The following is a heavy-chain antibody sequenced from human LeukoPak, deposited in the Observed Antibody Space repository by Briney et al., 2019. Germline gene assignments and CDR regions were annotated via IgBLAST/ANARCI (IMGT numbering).Heavy chain of an antibody. V-gene: IGHV3-43*02. Sequence: GGSLRLSCAASGFTFDDYGLSWVRQAPGKGLEWVSLFSRNGQTTFYADSVKGRFTIYRDNSKNSVYLQMDSLTPEDSAIYYCAKEKDTIYFDFWGQGTLVAVSS. D-gene: IGHD2-15*01. CDR2: FSRNGQTT. J-gene: IGHJ3*01. CDR3: AKEKDTIYFDF. CDR1: GFTFDDYG.